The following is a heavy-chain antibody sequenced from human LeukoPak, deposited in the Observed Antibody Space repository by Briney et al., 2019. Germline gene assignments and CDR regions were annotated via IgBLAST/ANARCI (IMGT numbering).Heavy chain of an antibody. J-gene: IGHJ4*02. D-gene: IGHD5-12*01. Sequence: GGSLRLSCAASGFTFSSYAMHWVRQAPGKGLEWVAVISYDGSNKYYADSVKGRFTISRDNSKNTLYLQMNSLRAEDTAVYYCARDSNSGYDPPGYWGQGTLVTVSS. CDR3: ARDSNSGYDPPGY. V-gene: IGHV3-30*04. CDR1: GFTFSSYA. CDR2: ISYDGSNK.